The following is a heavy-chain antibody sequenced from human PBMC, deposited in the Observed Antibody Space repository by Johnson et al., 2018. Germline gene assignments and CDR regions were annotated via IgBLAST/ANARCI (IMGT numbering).Heavy chain of an antibody. J-gene: IGHJ6*02. CDR1: GFNFHSYS. D-gene: IGHD1-1*01. CDR3: TRDCNCGYGMDV. CDR2: WSSYGGAI. Sequence: VQLVQSEGGLVQPGGFLRLSCAASGFNFHSYSMNWVRQAPGKGLEWVSWSSYGGAIYYADSVKGRFTISRDNARNSLYLQMNGLRDKDTAVYYGTRDCNCGYGMDVWGQGTTVTVSS. V-gene: IGHV3-48*02.